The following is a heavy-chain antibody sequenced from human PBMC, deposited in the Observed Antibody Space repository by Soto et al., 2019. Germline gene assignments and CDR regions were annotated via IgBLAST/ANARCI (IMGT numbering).Heavy chain of an antibody. CDR3: AKGYLRYDASFDY. D-gene: IGHD5-12*01. CDR2: ISYDGSNK. V-gene: IGHV3-30*18. CDR1: GFTFSSYG. J-gene: IGHJ4*02. Sequence: QVQLVESGGGVVQPGRSLRLSCAASGFTFSSYGMHWVRQAPGKGLEWVAVISYDGSNKYYADAVKGRFTISRDNSKNRRGLQMTSMGGEETAVYYCAKGYLRYDASFDYWGQGTLGTVSS.